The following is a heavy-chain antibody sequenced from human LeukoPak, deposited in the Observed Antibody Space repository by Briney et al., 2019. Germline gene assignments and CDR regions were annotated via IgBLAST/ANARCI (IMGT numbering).Heavy chain of an antibody. Sequence: PGGSLRLSCAASGFTVSSNYMSWVRQAPGKGLEWVSSVSKSDGTTYYADSVKGRLTISRDNSKNTLHLQMNGLRAEDTAAYYCAKGSYYDSSGSFYFDYWGQGTLVTVSS. D-gene: IGHD3-22*01. CDR3: AKGSYYDSSGSFYFDY. J-gene: IGHJ4*02. CDR2: SKSDGTT. V-gene: IGHV3-53*01. CDR1: GFTVSSNY.